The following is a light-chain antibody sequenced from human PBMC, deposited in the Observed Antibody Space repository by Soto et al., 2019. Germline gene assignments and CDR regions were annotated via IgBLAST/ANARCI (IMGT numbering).Light chain of an antibody. CDR3: SSYTSSSTKV. CDR1: SSDVGGYHY. Sequence: QSALTKPASVSGSPGQSITISCTGTSSDVGGYHYVSWYQQHPGKAPKLMIYDVSHRPSGVSNRFSGSKSGNTASLPISGLQAEYEADYYSSSYTSSSTKVFGGGTKLTVL. V-gene: IGLV2-14*01. CDR2: DVS. J-gene: IGLJ2*01.